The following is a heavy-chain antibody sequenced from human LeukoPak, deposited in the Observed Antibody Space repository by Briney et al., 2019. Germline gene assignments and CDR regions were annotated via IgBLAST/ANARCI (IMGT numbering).Heavy chain of an antibody. CDR2: IYSDGST. CDR1: GITVSSNY. V-gene: IGHV3-66*01. CDR3: ARGRGQLPVSRGALDI. D-gene: IGHD2-2*01. Sequence: GGSLRLSCAASGITVSSNYMSWVRQAPGKELDWVSVIYSDGSTHYADSVKGRFTISRDNSKNTLYLQMNSLRAEDTAVYYCARGRGQLPVSRGALDIWGQGTMVTVSS. J-gene: IGHJ3*02.